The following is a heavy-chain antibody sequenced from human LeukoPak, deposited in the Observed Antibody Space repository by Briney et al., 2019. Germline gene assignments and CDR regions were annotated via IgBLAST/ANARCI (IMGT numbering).Heavy chain of an antibody. Sequence: SETLSLTCAVSGGSISSGGYSWSWIRQPPGKGLEWIGYIYHSGSTNYNPSLKSRVTISVDKSKNQFSLKLSSVTAADTAVYYCARGLGYFDYWGQGTLVTVSS. CDR1: GGSISSGGYS. V-gene: IGHV4-30-2*01. D-gene: IGHD2-21*01. J-gene: IGHJ4*02. CDR3: ARGLGYFDY. CDR2: IYHSGST.